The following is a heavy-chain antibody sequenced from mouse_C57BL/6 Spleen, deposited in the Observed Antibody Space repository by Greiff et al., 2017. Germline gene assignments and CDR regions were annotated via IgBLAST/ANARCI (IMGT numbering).Heavy chain of an antibody. CDR1: GYTFTDYE. V-gene: IGHV1-15*01. CDR3: TRWVGHFDY. CDR2: IDPETGGT. D-gene: IGHD1-1*02. Sequence: VKLQESGAELVRPGASVTLSCKASGYTFTDYEMHWVKQTPVHGLEWIGAIDPETGGTAYNQKFKGKAILTADKSSSTAYMELRSLTSEDSAVYYCTRWVGHFDYWGQGTTLTVSS. J-gene: IGHJ2*01.